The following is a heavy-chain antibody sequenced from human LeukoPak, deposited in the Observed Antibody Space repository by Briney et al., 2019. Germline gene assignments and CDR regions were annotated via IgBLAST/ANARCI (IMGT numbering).Heavy chain of an antibody. Sequence: GESLKISCKGSGYSFTTYWIGWVRQMPGKGLEWMGIIYPGDSERRYSPSFQGQVTISADKSITTAYLQWSSLEASDTAIDYCARLNYGSASYFDYWGQGTLVTVSS. V-gene: IGHV5-51*01. CDR2: IYPGDSER. CDR3: ARLNYGSASYFDY. D-gene: IGHD3-10*01. J-gene: IGHJ4*02. CDR1: GYSFTTYW.